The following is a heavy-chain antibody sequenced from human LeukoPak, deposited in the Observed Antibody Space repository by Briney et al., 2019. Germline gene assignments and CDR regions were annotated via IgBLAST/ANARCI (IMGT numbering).Heavy chain of an antibody. CDR2: IKQDGSEG. V-gene: IGHV3-7*05. CDR1: GFIFPNHR. J-gene: IGHJ1*01. D-gene: IGHD6-13*01. Sequence: GGSLRLSCGASGFIFPNHRMIWVRQAPGKGLEWVANIKQDGSEGYYVDSVKGRFTISRDNAKNSLYLQMNSLGTEDTALYYCASPAAGLNWGQGTLVTVSS. CDR3: ASPAAGLN.